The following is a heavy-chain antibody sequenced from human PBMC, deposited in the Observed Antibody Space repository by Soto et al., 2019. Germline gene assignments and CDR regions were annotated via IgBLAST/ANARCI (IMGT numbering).Heavy chain of an antibody. J-gene: IGHJ4*02. Sequence: ASVKVSCKASGGTFSSYAISWVRQAPGQGLEWMGGIIPIFGTANYAQKFQGRVTITADESTSTAYMELSSLRSEDTAVYYCASSPGSSWYSFDYWGRGTQVTVSS. V-gene: IGHV1-69*13. D-gene: IGHD6-13*01. CDR3: ASSPGSSWYSFDY. CDR1: GGTFSSYA. CDR2: IIPIFGTA.